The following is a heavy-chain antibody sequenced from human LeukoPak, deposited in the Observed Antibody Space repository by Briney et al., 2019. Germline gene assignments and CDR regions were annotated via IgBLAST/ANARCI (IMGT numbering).Heavy chain of an antibody. J-gene: IGHJ4*02. CDR3: ARDPGSMYYFDY. Sequence: GGSLRLSCAASGFTFSSYAMHWVRQAPRKGLEWVAVISYDGSNKYYADSVKGRFTISRDNSKNTLYLQMNSLRAEDTAVYYCARDPGSMYYFDYWGQGTLVTVSS. CDR2: ISYDGSNK. CDR1: GFTFSSYA. V-gene: IGHV3-30-3*01.